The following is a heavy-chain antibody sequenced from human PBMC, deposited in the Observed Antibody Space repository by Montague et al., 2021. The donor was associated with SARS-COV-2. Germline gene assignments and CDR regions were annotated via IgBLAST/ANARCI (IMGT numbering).Heavy chain of an antibody. CDR3: AKDLEEFITIFGVVTKSPLGMDV. CDR1: GFTVSSYA. Sequence: SLRLSCAASGFTVSSYALSWVRQAPGKGLEWVSVIYSGGSSPYYSYSXXVLFTISRDNSKNTLYLQMNSLRAEDTAVYYCAKDLEEFITIFGVVTKSPLGMDVWGQGTTVTVSS. J-gene: IGHJ6*02. CDR2: IYSGGSSP. V-gene: IGHV3-23*03. D-gene: IGHD3-3*01.